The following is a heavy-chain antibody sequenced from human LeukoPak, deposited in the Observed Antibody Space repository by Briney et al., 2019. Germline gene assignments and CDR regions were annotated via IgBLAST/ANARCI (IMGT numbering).Heavy chain of an antibody. Sequence: SETLSLTCTVSGYSISSGYYWGWIRQPPGKGLEWIGSIYHSGSTYYNPSLKSRVTISVDTSKNQFSLKLSSVTAADTAVYYCARPIVVVVAATGWFDPWGQRTLVTVSS. D-gene: IGHD2-15*01. CDR1: GYSISSGYY. CDR2: IYHSGST. V-gene: IGHV4-38-2*02. J-gene: IGHJ5*02. CDR3: ARPIVVVVAATGWFDP.